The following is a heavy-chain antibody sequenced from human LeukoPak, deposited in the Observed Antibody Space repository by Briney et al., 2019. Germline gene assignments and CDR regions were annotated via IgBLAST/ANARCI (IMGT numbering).Heavy chain of an antibody. CDR2: INGEGSST. J-gene: IGHJ4*02. Sequence: GGSLRLSCAASGFTLSTYRMHWVRQGPGKGVGWVSRINGEGSSTSYADSVKGRFTISRDTPKNTVYLQMNKPPAGATPVYYCATGGSGYDWGAYWGQGTLVTVSS. D-gene: IGHD5-12*01. CDR1: GFTLSTYR. V-gene: IGHV3-74*01. CDR3: ATGGSGYDWGAY.